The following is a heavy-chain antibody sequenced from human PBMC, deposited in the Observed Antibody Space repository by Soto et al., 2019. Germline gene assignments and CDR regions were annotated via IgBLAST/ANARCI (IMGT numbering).Heavy chain of an antibody. Sequence: GSLRLSCAASGFTCSNYAMTWVRQAPGKGLEWVSAISGSGGSTYYADSVKGRFTISRDNSKNTLYLQMNSLRVEDTAVYYCAKDGRDIVVVPAASDYWGQGTLVTVSS. CDR2: ISGSGGST. CDR3: AKDGRDIVVVPAASDY. D-gene: IGHD2-2*01. V-gene: IGHV3-23*01. CDR1: GFTCSNYA. J-gene: IGHJ4*02.